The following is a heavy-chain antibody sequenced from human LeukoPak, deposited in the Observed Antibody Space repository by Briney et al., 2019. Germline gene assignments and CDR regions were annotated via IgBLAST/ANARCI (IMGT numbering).Heavy chain of an antibody. Sequence: SETLSLTCTVSGGSISSNDYYWAWIRQPPGKGLEWIATIFYNGATQYTPSLKSRVTISVDTSKNQFSLKLSSVTAADTAVYYCARRTRVGWYFDLWGRGTPVTVSS. CDR1: GGSISSNDYY. D-gene: IGHD3-10*01. J-gene: IGHJ2*01. V-gene: IGHV4-39*07. CDR2: IFYNGAT. CDR3: ARRTRVGWYFDL.